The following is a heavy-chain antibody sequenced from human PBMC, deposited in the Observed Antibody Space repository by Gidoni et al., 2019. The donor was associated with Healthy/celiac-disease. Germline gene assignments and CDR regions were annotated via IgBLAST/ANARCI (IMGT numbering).Heavy chain of an antibody. J-gene: IGHJ6*02. D-gene: IGHD3-10*01. CDR1: GYTFTGYH. CDR3: ARGGVRGVITRGGMDV. Sequence: QVQLVQSGAEVKKPGASVKVSCKASGYTFTGYHMHWVRQAPGQGLEWMGWINPNSGGTNYAQKFQGWVTMTRDTSISTSYMELSRLRSDDTAVYYCARGGVRGVITRGGMDVWGQGTTVTVSS. V-gene: IGHV1-2*04. CDR2: INPNSGGT.